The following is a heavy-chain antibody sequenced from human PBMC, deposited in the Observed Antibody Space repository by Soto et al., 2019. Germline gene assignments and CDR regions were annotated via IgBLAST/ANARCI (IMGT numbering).Heavy chain of an antibody. CDR3: AREEIFEGIIFDAFDI. D-gene: IGHD3-10*01. CDR2: IYDDGST. V-gene: IGHV3-66*01. Sequence: PGGSLRLSCAASGFTVSSDYMSWVRQAPGKGLEWVSIIYDDGSTNYADSVKGRFSISRSNSKNTLYLQMNSLRAEDTAVYYCAREEIFEGIIFDAFDIWGQGTMVTVSS. J-gene: IGHJ3*02. CDR1: GFTVSSDY.